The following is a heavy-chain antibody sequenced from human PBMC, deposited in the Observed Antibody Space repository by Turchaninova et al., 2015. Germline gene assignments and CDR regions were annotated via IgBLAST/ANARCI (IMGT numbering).Heavy chain of an antibody. J-gene: IGHJ4*02. Sequence: QVQLQESGPGLVKPSETLSLTCTVSGGSISSYYWSWIRKPPGQGMEWIGYIYYSGSANYNPSLKSRGTISVATSKNQFSLKLSSVIAADTALYYCARARYGIFDYWGQGNRVTVSS. CDR3: ARARYGIFDY. CDR1: GGSISSYY. D-gene: IGHD1-1*01. CDR2: IYYSGSA. V-gene: IGHV4-59*01.